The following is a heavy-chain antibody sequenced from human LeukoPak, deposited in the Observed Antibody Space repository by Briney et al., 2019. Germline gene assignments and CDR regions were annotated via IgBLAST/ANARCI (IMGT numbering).Heavy chain of an antibody. CDR1: GFAFSSYS. J-gene: IGHJ4*02. V-gene: IGHV3-21*01. CDR2: ISSSSSYI. CDR3: ARDLSSSGTYYFDY. Sequence: GGSLRLSCAASGFAFSSYSMNWVRQAPGKGLEWVSSISSSSSYIYYADSVKGRFTISRDNAKNSLYLQMNSLRAEDTAVYYCARDLSSSGTYYFDYWGQGTLVTISS. D-gene: IGHD6-13*01.